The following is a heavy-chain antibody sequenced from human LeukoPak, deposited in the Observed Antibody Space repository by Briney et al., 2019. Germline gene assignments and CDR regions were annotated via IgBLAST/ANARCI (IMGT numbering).Heavy chain of an antibody. CDR2: ISAYNGNT. V-gene: IGHV1-18*01. J-gene: IGHJ5*02. Sequence: GASVTVSCKASGYTFTSYGISWVRQAPGQGLEWMGWISAYNGNTNYAQKLQGRVTMTTDTSTSTAYMELRSLRSDDTAVYYCARDLIAAAGTVNWFDPWGQGTLVTVSS. CDR1: GYTFTSYG. D-gene: IGHD6-13*01. CDR3: ARDLIAAAGTVNWFDP.